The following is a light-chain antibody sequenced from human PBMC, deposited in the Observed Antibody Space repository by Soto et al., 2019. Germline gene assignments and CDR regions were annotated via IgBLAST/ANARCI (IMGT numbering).Light chain of an antibody. J-gene: IGKJ2*01. CDR1: QSVLHSSNNKNY. CDR3: QQFYTAPYT. V-gene: IGKV4-1*01. Sequence: DIVMTQSPDSLAVSLGERATINCKSSQSVLHSSNNKNYLTWYQQKPGQPPKLLIYWASTRESGVPDRFSGSGSGTDFTLTNSSLQAEDVAVYYCQQFYTAPYTFGQGTKLEIK. CDR2: WAS.